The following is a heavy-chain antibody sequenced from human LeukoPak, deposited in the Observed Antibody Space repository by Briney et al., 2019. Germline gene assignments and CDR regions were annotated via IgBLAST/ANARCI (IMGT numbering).Heavy chain of an antibody. V-gene: IGHV4-34*01. J-gene: IGHJ4*02. Sequence: PSETLSLTCAVYGVTFSGYYWHWIRQPPGKGLEWIGEINHSGSTNYNPSLKSRVTISVDTSKNQFSLKLSSVTAADTAVYYCARGLHRRCFDYWGQGTLVTVSS. CDR3: ARGLHRRCFDY. D-gene: IGHD4-17*01. CDR2: INHSGST. CDR1: GVTFSGYY.